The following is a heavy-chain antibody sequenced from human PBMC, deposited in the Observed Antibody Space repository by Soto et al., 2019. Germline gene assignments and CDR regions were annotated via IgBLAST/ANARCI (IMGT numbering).Heavy chain of an antibody. CDR1: GFTFSSYW. CDR2: IKQDGSEK. Sequence: PGGSLRLSCAASGFTFSSYWMSWVRQAPGKGLEWVANIKQDGSEKYYVDSVKGRFTISRDNAKNSLYLQMNSLRAEDTAVYYCARDQLGLLPYYYYYYGMDVWGQGTTVTVSS. V-gene: IGHV3-7*03. D-gene: IGHD1-7*01. J-gene: IGHJ6*02. CDR3: ARDQLGLLPYYYYYYGMDV.